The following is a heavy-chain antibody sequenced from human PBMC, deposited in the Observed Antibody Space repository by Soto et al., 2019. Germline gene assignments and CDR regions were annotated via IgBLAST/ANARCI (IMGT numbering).Heavy chain of an antibody. CDR2: ISGSGGST. D-gene: IGHD6-19*01. Sequence: PGGSLRLSCAASGFTFSSYAMSWVRQAPGKGLEWVSTISGSGGSTYYADSVKGRFTISRDNSKNKLYLQMNSLRAEDTAVYYCANGDSSPFTYDYWGQGTLVTVS. CDR3: ANGDSSPFTYDY. CDR1: GFTFSSYA. J-gene: IGHJ4*02. V-gene: IGHV3-23*01.